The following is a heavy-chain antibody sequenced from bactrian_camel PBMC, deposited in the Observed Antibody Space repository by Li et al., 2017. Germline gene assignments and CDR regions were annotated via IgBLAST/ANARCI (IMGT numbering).Heavy chain of an antibody. CDR3: AAESAFYRGGSLSLRASFYTY. CDR2: INSDGST. J-gene: IGHJ4*01. V-gene: IGHV3S53*01. D-gene: IGHD2*01. Sequence: VQLVESGGGSVQTGGSLRLSCKGSTGIFSSVCMGWFRQVPGDEREGVAAINSDGSTDYADAVKGRFIISKDNANNTLYLQMNSLKPEDTAMYYCAAESAFYRGGSLSLRASFYTYWGQGTQVTV. CDR1: TGIFSSVC.